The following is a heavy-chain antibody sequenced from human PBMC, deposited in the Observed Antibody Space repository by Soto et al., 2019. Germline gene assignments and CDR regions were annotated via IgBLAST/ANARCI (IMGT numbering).Heavy chain of an antibody. CDR1: GFTFSSYS. Sequence: GGSLRLSCAASGFTFSSYSMNWVRQAPGKGLEWVSSISSSSSYIYYADSVKGRFTISRDNAKNSLYLQMNSLRAEDTAVYYCARNGDIVGATYYWGQGTLVTVSS. CDR3: ARNGDIVGATYY. J-gene: IGHJ4*02. D-gene: IGHD1-26*01. CDR2: ISSSSSYI. V-gene: IGHV3-21*01.